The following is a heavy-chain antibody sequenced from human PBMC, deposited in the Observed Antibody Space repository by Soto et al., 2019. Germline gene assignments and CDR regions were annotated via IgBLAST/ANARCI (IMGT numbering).Heavy chain of an antibody. CDR2: IAVGSGYT. D-gene: IGHD3-9*01. CDR1: GFTFTSSA. V-gene: IGHV1-58*01. J-gene: IGHJ6*02. CDR3: TRQNYDILTGYLYYYYGMDV. Sequence: SVKVSCKASGFTFTSSAFQWVRQARGQRLEWIGWIAVGSGYTNYAQRFQDRVTLTRDMSTATTYMELSRLTSEDTAVYYCTRQNYDILTGYLYYYYGMDVWGQGTTVTVSS.